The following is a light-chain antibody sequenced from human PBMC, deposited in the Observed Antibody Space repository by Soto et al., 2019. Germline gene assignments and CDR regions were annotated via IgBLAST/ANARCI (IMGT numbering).Light chain of an antibody. CDR2: GVT. CDR3: QQYEGWPRT. CDR1: QNIHIN. V-gene: IGKV3-15*01. J-gene: IGKJ2*01. Sequence: EIVMTQSPDTLSVSPGDTATLSCRSSQNIHINLAWYQQKPGQAPTLLIYGVTARAPGVPARFSGSGSGTDFTLTIRCVQSGDFGVVYCQQYEGWPRTFGLGTKVEIQ.